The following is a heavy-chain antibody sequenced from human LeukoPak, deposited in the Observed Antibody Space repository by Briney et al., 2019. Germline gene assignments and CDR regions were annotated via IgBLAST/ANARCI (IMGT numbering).Heavy chain of an antibody. J-gene: IGHJ4*02. CDR3: ARDVGPYYDSSGYPGI. CDR1: GGSFSGYY. V-gene: IGHV4-34*01. D-gene: IGHD3-22*01. Sequence: SETLSLTCAVYGGSFSGYYWSWIRQPPGKGLEWIGEINHSGSTNYNPSLKSRVTISVDTSKNQFSLKLGSVTAADTAVYYCARDVGPYYDSSGYPGIWGQGTLVTVSS. CDR2: INHSGST.